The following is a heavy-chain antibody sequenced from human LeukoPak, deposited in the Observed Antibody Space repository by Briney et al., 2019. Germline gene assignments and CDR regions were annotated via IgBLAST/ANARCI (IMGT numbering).Heavy chain of an antibody. CDR3: ARGVAARPGDY. Sequence: ASVKVSCKASGYTFTGYYMHWVRQAPGQGLEWMGWISAYNGNTNHAQKLQGRVTMTTDTSTSTAYMELRSLRSDDTAVYYCARGVAARPGDYWGQGTLVTVSS. CDR1: GYTFTGYY. V-gene: IGHV1-18*04. CDR2: ISAYNGNT. D-gene: IGHD6-6*01. J-gene: IGHJ4*02.